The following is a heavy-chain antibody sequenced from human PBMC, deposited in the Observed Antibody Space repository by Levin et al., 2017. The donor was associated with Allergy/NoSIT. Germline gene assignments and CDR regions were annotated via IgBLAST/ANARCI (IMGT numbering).Heavy chain of an antibody. Sequence: LSLTCAASGFTFSSYSMNWVRQAPGKGLEWVSYISSSSSTIYYADSVKGRFTISRDNAKNSLYLQMNSLRDEDTAVYYCARGYCSSTSCLPFDYWGQGTLVTVSS. CDR1: GFTFSSYS. V-gene: IGHV3-48*02. J-gene: IGHJ4*02. D-gene: IGHD2-2*01. CDR2: ISSSSSTI. CDR3: ARGYCSSTSCLPFDY.